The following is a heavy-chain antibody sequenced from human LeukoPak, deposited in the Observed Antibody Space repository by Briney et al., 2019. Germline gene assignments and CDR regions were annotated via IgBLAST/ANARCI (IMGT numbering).Heavy chain of an antibody. CDR3: ARPHSSSWYYFDY. V-gene: IGHV4-38-2*01. CDR2: IYHSGST. J-gene: IGHJ4*02. D-gene: IGHD6-13*01. Sequence: PSETLSLTCAVSGYSISSGYYWGWSRQPPGKGLEWIGSIYHSGSTYYNPSLKSRVTISVDTSKNQFSLKLSSVTAADTAVYYCARPHSSSWYYFDYWGQGTLVTVSS. CDR1: GYSISSGYY.